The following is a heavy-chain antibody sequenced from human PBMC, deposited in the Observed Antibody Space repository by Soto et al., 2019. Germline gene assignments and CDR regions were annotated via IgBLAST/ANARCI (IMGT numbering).Heavy chain of an antibody. Sequence: QVQLQESGPGLVKPSGTLSLTCAVSGGSISSSNWWSWVRQPPGKGLEWIGEIYHSGSTNYNPSLKRRVTISVDKSKNQFSLKLSSVTAADTAVYYCARANIAAAASGGAFDIWGQGTMVTVSS. CDR2: IYHSGST. V-gene: IGHV4-4*02. D-gene: IGHD6-13*01. CDR1: GGSISSSNW. J-gene: IGHJ3*02. CDR3: ARANIAAAASGGAFDI.